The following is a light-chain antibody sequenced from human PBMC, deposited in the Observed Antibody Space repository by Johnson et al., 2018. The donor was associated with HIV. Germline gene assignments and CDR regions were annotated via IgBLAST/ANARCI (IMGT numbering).Light chain of an antibody. J-gene: IGLJ1*01. Sequence: QSVLTQPPSVSAAPGQKVTISCSGSSSNIGINYVSWYQQLPGTAPKLLIYDNNKRPSGIPDRFSGSKSGTSATLGITGLQTGDEADYYCETWDSSLRGVFGTGTKVTVL. CDR1: SSNIGINY. CDR2: DNN. CDR3: ETWDSSLRGV. V-gene: IGLV1-51*01.